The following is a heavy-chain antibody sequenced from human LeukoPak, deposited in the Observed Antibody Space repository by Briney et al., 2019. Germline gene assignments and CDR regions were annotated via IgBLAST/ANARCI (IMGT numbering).Heavy chain of an antibody. CDR3: ARETSGTYYSPLGYMDV. Sequence: SETLSLTCTVSGGSISIYYWNWIRQPAGKGLEWIGRIFTSGITNYNPSLKSRVTMSVDTSKNQFSLNLSSVIAAGTAIYYCARETSGTYYSPLGYMDVWGKGTTVTVSS. CDR1: GGSISIYY. J-gene: IGHJ6*03. D-gene: IGHD3-10*01. V-gene: IGHV4-4*07. CDR2: IFTSGIT.